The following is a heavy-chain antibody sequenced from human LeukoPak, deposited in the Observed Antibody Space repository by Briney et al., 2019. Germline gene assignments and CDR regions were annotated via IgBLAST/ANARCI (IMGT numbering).Heavy chain of an antibody. CDR1: GGTFSSYA. D-gene: IGHD3-10*01. CDR2: IIPILGIA. V-gene: IGHV1-69*04. J-gene: IGHJ4*02. Sequence: ASVKVSCKASGGTFSSYASSWVRQALGQGLEWMGRIIPILGIANYAQKFQGRVTITADKSTSTAYMELSSLRSEDKAVYYCARDRDYYGSGSYYAFFDYWGQGTLVTVSS. CDR3: ARDRDYYGSGSYYAFFDY.